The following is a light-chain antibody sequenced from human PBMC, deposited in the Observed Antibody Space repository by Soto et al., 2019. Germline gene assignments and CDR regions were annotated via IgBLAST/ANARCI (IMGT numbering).Light chain of an antibody. J-gene: IGKJ1*01. V-gene: IGKV3-20*01. CDR2: DAS. CDR3: QQYSNWPPWT. CDR1: QKIADNY. Sequence: EIVLTQSPGTLSLSPGERATLSCRASQKIADNYLAWYQQKPGQAPRLIIYDASKRPTGIPERFSGSGSGTEFTLTISSLQSEDFAVYYCQQYSNWPPWTFGQGTKVDIK.